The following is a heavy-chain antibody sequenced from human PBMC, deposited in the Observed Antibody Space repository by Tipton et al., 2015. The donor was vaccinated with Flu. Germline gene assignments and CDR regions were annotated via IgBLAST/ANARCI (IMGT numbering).Heavy chain of an antibody. CDR2: INPNDGST. J-gene: IGHJ5*02. Sequence: QVQLVQSGPEVKKPGASVRVSCKASGYMFTRYLMHWVRQAPGQGLEWMGIINPNDGSTEYAQKFQGRVSMTRDTSTATLYMELSNLRSEDTAVYYCASIAAKRSPLSNDWFEPWGQGTLVTVSS. D-gene: IGHD2/OR15-2a*01. CDR1: GYMFTRYL. CDR3: ASIAAKRSPLSNDWFEP. V-gene: IGHV1-46*03.